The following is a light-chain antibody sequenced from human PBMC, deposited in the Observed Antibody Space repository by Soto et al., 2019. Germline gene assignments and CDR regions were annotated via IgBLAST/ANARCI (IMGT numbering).Light chain of an antibody. J-gene: IGKJ3*01. Sequence: DIQMTQSPSSLSASVGDRVTITCQASQDISNYLNWYQQKPGKGPKLLIYDASNLETGVPSRFSGSGSGTDFTFTISSLQPEDIATYYCQQYDNLPLFTFGPGTKVDIK. CDR1: QDISNY. V-gene: IGKV1-33*01. CDR2: DAS. CDR3: QQYDNLPLFT.